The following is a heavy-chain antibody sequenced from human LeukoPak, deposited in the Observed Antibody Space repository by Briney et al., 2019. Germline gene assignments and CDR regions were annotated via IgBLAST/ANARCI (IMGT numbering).Heavy chain of an antibody. CDR2: IYYSGST. CDR1: GGSISSGDYY. CDR3: ARDIGGYFDY. J-gene: IGHJ4*02. D-gene: IGHD1-26*01. V-gene: IGHV4-30-4*01. Sequence: SETLSLTCTVSGGSISSGDYYWSWIRQPPGKGLEWIGYIYYSGSTYYNPSLKSRVTISVDTSKNQFSLKLSSVTAADTAVYCCARDIGGYFDYWGQGTLVTVSS.